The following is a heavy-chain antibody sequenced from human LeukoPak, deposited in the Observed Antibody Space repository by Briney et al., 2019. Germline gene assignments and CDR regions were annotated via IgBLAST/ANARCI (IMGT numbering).Heavy chain of an antibody. Sequence: PGGSLRLSCAASGFTFSSYSMSWVRQAPGRGLEWVSSISSSSTYIYYADSVKGRFTISRDNAKNSLYLQMNSLRAEDTAVYYCARFITGPYYFDYWGQGTLVTVSS. CDR1: GFTFSSYS. J-gene: IGHJ4*02. D-gene: IGHD3-22*01. CDR2: ISSSSTYI. V-gene: IGHV3-21*01. CDR3: ARFITGPYYFDY.